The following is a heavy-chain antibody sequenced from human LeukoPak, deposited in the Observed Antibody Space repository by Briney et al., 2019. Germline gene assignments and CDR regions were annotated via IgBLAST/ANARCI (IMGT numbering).Heavy chain of an antibody. J-gene: IGHJ4*02. CDR3: ARAADSSGYYYNYLYFDY. Sequence: GASVKVSCKASGYPFIDYYLHWVRQAPGQGLEWMGCINPNTGDTNSAQNFQGRVTMTRDTSISTAYMELSRLRSDDTAVYYCARAADSSGYYYNYLYFDYWGQGTLVTVSS. D-gene: IGHD3-22*01. CDR2: INPNTGDT. V-gene: IGHV1-2*02. CDR1: GYPFIDYY.